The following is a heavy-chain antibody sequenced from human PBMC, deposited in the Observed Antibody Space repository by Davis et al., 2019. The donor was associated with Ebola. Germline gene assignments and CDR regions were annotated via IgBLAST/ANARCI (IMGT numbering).Heavy chain of an antibody. V-gene: IGHV3-23*01. Sequence: GESLKISCAASGFTFSSYAMSWVRQAPGKGLEWVSAISGSGGSTYYADSVKGRFTISRDNAKNSLYLQMNSLRAEDTAVYYCARDKSSGYDPNDYWGQGTLVTVSS. CDR3: ARDKSSGYDPNDY. CDR2: ISGSGGST. CDR1: GFTFSSYA. J-gene: IGHJ4*02. D-gene: IGHD3-22*01.